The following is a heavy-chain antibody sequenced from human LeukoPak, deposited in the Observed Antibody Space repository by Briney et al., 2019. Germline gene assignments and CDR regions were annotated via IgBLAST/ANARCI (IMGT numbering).Heavy chain of an antibody. J-gene: IGHJ4*02. Sequence: GGSLRLSCAASGFIFSSYGMRWVSQAPGKGLGWVAVIWYDGSNKYYADSVKGRFTISRDNSKNTLYLQMNSLRAEDTAVYYCAREVVLRAFDYWGQGTLVTVSS. CDR2: IWYDGSNK. CDR1: GFIFSSYG. V-gene: IGHV3-33*01. CDR3: AREVVLRAFDY.